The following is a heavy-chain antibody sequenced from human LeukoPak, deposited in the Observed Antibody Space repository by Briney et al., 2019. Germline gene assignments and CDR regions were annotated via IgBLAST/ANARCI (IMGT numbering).Heavy chain of an antibody. Sequence: ASVKVSCKASGYTFTSYDINWVRQATGQGLEWMGWMNPNSGNTGYAQKFQGRVTMTRNTSISTAYMELSSLRSEDTAVYYCARALRIAVAGGDYYYYYIDVWGKGTTVTVSS. CDR1: GYTFTSYD. J-gene: IGHJ6*03. CDR2: MNPNSGNT. V-gene: IGHV1-8*01. CDR3: ARALRIAVAGGDYYYYYIDV. D-gene: IGHD6-19*01.